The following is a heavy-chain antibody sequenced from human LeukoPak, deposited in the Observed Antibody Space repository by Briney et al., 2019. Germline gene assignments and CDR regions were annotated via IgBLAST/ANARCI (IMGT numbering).Heavy chain of an antibody. CDR2: ISSSSSYI. CDR3: ARAGVAGTEGHFDY. D-gene: IGHD6-19*01. CDR1: GFTFSSYS. V-gene: IGHV3-21*01. Sequence: NPGGSLRLSCAASGFTFSSYSMNWVRQAPGKGLEWVSSISSSSSYIYYADSVKGRFTISRDNAKNSLYLQMNSLRAEDTAVYYCARAGVAGTEGHFDYWSQGTLVTVSS. J-gene: IGHJ4*02.